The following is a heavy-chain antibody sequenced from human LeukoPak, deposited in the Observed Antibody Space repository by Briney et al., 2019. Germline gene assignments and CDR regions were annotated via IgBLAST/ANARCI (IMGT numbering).Heavy chain of an antibody. CDR3: AREGSGTYYFDY. Sequence: GGSLRLSCAASGFTFSSYSMNWVRQAPGKGLEWVSSISSSSYIYYADSVKGRFTISRDNAKNSLYLQMNSLRAEDTAVYHCAREGSGTYYFDYWGQGTLVTVSS. V-gene: IGHV3-21*01. CDR2: ISSSSYI. J-gene: IGHJ4*02. D-gene: IGHD3-10*01. CDR1: GFTFSSYS.